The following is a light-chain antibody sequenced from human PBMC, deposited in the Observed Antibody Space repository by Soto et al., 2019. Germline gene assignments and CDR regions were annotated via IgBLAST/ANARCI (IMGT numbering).Light chain of an antibody. CDR1: SSDVGGYNY. V-gene: IGLV2-11*01. J-gene: IGLJ2*01. Sequence: QSALTQPRSVSGSPGQSVTISCTGTSSDVGGYNYVSWYQHHPGKAPKLMIYDVSKWPSGVPDRFSGSKSGNTASLTISGLQAEDEADYYCCSYAGSYTLGVFGGGTKLTVL. CDR3: CSYAGSYTLGV. CDR2: DVS.